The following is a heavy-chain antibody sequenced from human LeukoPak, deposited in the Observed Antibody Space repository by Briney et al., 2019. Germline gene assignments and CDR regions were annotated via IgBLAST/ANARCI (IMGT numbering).Heavy chain of an antibody. D-gene: IGHD1-7*01. CDR1: GGSISYSH. Sequence: SETLSLTCTVSGGSISYSHWTWIRQPAGKGLEWIGRIYTSGSTNYNPSLKSRVTISVDTSKNQFSLKLSSVTAADTAVYYSARGARGELDYWGQGTLVTVSS. V-gene: IGHV4-4*07. CDR3: ARGARGELDY. CDR2: IYTSGST. J-gene: IGHJ4*02.